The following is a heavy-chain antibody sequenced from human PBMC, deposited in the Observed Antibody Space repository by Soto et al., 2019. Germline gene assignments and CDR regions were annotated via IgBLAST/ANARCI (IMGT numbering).Heavy chain of an antibody. CDR2: VHSSGIT. CDR1: GGSVSNDNFY. J-gene: IGHJ5*02. D-gene: IGHD3-16*01. Sequence: SETLSLTCTVSGGSVSNDNFYWSWIRQPPGKGLEWIGYVHSSGITNYNPSLKRRVTISVDTSRNQFSLRLSSVTVADTAVYYCARGLTMGQLPSHFDHWGQGTLVTVSS. V-gene: IGHV4-61*01. CDR3: ARGLTMGQLPSHFDH.